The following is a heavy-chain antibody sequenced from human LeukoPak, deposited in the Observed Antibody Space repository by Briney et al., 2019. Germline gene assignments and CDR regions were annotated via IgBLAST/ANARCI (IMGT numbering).Heavy chain of an antibody. CDR2: VYYTGST. CDR3: ARQLGDGYNLVYWFDP. Sequence: PSETLSLTCTVSGGSISSSSYYWGWIRQSPGKGLEWIGSVYYTGSTQDNPSLKGRVTISEDTSKNQFSLKLTSVTAEDTAVYYCARQLGDGYNLVYWFDPWGLGTLVTVSS. CDR1: GGSISSSSYY. V-gene: IGHV4-39*01. D-gene: IGHD5-24*01. J-gene: IGHJ5*02.